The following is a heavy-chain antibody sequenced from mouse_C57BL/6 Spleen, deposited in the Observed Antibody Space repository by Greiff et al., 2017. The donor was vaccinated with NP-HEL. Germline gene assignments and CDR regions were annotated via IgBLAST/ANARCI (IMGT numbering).Heavy chain of an antibody. V-gene: IGHV14-1*01. CDR1: GFNITDYY. Sequence: VQLQQSGAELVRPGASVKLSCTASGFNITDYYMHWVKQRPEQGLEWIGRIDPEDGDTEYAPKFQGKATMTADTSSNTAYLQLSSLTSEDTAVYYCTTNPSITTEDYWGQGTTLTVSS. CDR2: IDPEDGDT. D-gene: IGHD1-1*01. CDR3: TTNPSITTEDY. J-gene: IGHJ2*01.